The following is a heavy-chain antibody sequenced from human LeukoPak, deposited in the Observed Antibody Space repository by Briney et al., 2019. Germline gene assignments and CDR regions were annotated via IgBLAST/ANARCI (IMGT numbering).Heavy chain of an antibody. Sequence: SVKVSCKASRGTFNSYAISWVRQAPGQGLEWMGGIIPIFGTANYAQKFQGRVTITADESTSTAYMELSSLRSEDTAVYYCAREKIVVVPAAMVGWFDPWGQGTLVTVSS. D-gene: IGHD2-2*01. CDR3: AREKIVVVPAAMVGWFDP. CDR2: IIPIFGTA. V-gene: IGHV1-69*13. J-gene: IGHJ5*02. CDR1: RGTFNSYA.